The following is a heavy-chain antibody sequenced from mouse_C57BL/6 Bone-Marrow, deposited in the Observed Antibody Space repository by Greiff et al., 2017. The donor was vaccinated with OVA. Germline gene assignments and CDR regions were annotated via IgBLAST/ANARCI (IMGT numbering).Heavy chain of an antibody. CDR2: IDTENGDT. CDR1: GFNIKDDY. Sequence: EVQLQESGAELVRPGASVKLSCTASGFNIKDDYMHWVKQRPEQGLEWIGWIDTENGDTEYASKFQGKATITADTSSNTAYLQLSSLTSEDTAVYYCTTGYYGSSFPAWFAYWGQGTLVTVSA. V-gene: IGHV14-4*01. D-gene: IGHD1-1*01. CDR3: TTGYYGSSFPAWFAY. J-gene: IGHJ3*01.